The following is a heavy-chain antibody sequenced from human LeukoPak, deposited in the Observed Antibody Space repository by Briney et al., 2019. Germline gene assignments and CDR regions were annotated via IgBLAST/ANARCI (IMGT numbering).Heavy chain of an antibody. CDR2: INAGNGNT. CDR3: ARDTSIVVVPAAPDY. J-gene: IGHJ4*02. D-gene: IGHD2-2*01. CDR1: GYTFTSYA. V-gene: IGHV1-3*01. Sequence: ASVKVSCKASGYTFTSYAMHWVRQAPGQRLEWMGWINAGNGNTKYSQKFQGRVTITRDTSASTAYMELSSLRSEDTAVYYCARDTSIVVVPAAPDYWGQGTLVTASS.